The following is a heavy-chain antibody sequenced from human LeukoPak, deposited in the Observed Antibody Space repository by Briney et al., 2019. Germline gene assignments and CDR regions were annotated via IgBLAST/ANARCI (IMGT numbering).Heavy chain of an antibody. J-gene: IGHJ5*02. D-gene: IGHD6-13*01. Sequence: ASVTVSCKASGYTFTDYYIHWVRQAPGQGLEWMGWINPKSGGTIYAQKFQGRVIMTSDTSISTAYVELRRLTSDDTAVYYCARGPTYSSSWYSWFDPWGQGTLVTVSS. CDR2: INPKSGGT. CDR3: ARGPTYSSSWYSWFDP. CDR1: GYTFTDYY. V-gene: IGHV1-2*02.